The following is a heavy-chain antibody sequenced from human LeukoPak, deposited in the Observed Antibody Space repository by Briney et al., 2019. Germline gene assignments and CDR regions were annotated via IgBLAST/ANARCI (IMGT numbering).Heavy chain of an antibody. J-gene: IGHJ1*01. V-gene: IGHV3-74*01. CDR2: ISGDGRSI. Sequence: PGGSLRHSCAASGFTFSTYYMHWVRQAPGKGLVWLSRISGDGRSITYADSVKGRFTISRDNAKNTLYLQLNSLRVEDTAVYYCVRMAGYDSSGFYAYLWEWGQGTLVTVPS. D-gene: IGHD3-22*01. CDR3: VRMAGYDSSGFYAYLWE. CDR1: GFTFSTYY.